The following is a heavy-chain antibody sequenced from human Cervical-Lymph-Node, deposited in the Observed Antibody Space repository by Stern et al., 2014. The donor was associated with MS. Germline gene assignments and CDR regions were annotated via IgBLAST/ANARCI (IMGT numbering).Heavy chain of an antibody. CDR2: IYPGDSET. CDR1: GYNFLTYY. D-gene: IGHD5-18*01. Sequence: EVQLVESVAEVKKPGESLKISCKGFGYNFLTYYIAWVSQMPGKGPEWMGVIYPGDSETRYSPSFQGQVTISADKSISAAYLQWSSLKASDTAMYYCARHTAGAWNFDLWGRGTLVTVSS. V-gene: IGHV5-51*01. CDR3: ARHTAGAWNFDL. J-gene: IGHJ2*01.